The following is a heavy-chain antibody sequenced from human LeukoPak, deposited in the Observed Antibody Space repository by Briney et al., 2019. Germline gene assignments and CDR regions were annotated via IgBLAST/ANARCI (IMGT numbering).Heavy chain of an antibody. Sequence: GGSLRLSCAASGVTVSSNYMSWVRQAPGKGLEWVSVIYSGGSTYHAGSVKGRFTISRDNSKNTLYLQMNSLRAEDTAVYYCARGRPYSYGSGQFDYWGQGTLVTVSS. J-gene: IGHJ4*02. D-gene: IGHD3-10*01. V-gene: IGHV3-53*01. CDR2: IYSGGST. CDR1: GVTVSSNY. CDR3: ARGRPYSYGSGQFDY.